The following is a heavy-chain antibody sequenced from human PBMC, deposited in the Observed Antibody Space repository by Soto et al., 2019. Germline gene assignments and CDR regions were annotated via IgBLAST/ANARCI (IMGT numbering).Heavy chain of an antibody. D-gene: IGHD3-22*01. CDR2: IYCSGST. V-gene: IGHV4-59*01. Sequence: SETLSLTCTVSGGSISSYYWSWIRQPPGKGLEWIGYIYCSGSTNYNPSLKSRVTISVDTSKNQFSLKLSSVTAADTAVYYCARADDSSGYYYAAFDIWGQGTMVTVS. CDR1: GGSISSYY. J-gene: IGHJ3*02. CDR3: ARADDSSGYYYAAFDI.